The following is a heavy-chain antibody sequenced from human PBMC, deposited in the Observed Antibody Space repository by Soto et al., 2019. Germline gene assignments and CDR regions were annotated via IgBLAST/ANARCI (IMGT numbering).Heavy chain of an antibody. J-gene: IGHJ6*03. D-gene: IGHD2-2*01. CDR2: ISGSGGST. CDR3: AKWGYCCSTSCYYYYMDV. V-gene: IGHV3-23*01. CDR1: GFTFSDYA. Sequence: GGSLRLSCAASGFTFSDYATSWVRQAPGKGLEWVSGISGSGGSTLYADSVKGRFTISRDNSKNTLYLQMNSLRAEDTAVYYSAKWGYCCSTSCYYYYMDVWGKGTTVIVSS.